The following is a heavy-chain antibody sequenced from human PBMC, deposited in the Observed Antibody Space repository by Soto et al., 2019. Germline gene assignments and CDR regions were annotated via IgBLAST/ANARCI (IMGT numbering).Heavy chain of an antibody. Sequence: SETLSLTCTVSGASITSSSYHWGWIRQPPGKGLEWIGNFYYSGSTYYNPSLKSRVAISVDTSKNLFSLKLTSVTAADTAVYYCARRSCGAACHFIGDYWGQGTTVTVSS. V-gene: IGHV4-39*01. CDR3: ARRSCGAACHFIGDY. J-gene: IGHJ4*03. CDR1: GASITSSSYH. D-gene: IGHD2-21*02. CDR2: FYYSGST.